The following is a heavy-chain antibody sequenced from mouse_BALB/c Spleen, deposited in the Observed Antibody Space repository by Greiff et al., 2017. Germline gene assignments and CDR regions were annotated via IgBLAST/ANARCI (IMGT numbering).Heavy chain of an antibody. CDR1: GFTFSSYA. CDR3: ARENYYGSSYWYFDV. J-gene: IGHJ1*01. D-gene: IGHD1-1*01. Sequence: EVKLMESGGGLVKPGGSLKLSCAASGFTFSSYAMSWVRQTPEKRLEWVASISSGGSTYYPDSVKGRFTISRDNARNILYLQMSSLRSEDTAMYYCARENYYGSSYWYFDVWGAGTTVTVSS. CDR2: ISSGGST. V-gene: IGHV5-6-5*01.